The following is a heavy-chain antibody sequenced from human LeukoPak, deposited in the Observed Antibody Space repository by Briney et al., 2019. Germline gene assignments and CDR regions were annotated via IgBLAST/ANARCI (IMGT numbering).Heavy chain of an antibody. CDR2: INQSEST. D-gene: IGHD3-10*01. CDR1: DDSITMYY. J-gene: IGHJ5*02. Sequence: SETLSLTCTVSDDSITMYYWTWIRQAPGKGLEWIGEINQSESTNYNPSLRSRVTISVDTSKSQFSLTLTSVTAADTAVYYCARGFPPRRITMVRPLNWFDPWGQGTLVTVSS. CDR3: ARGFPPRRITMVRPLNWFDP. V-gene: IGHV4-59*12.